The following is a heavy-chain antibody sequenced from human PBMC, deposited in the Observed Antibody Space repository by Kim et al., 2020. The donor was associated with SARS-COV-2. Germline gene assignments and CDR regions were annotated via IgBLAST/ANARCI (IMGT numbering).Heavy chain of an antibody. CDR3: AKDMAVEAEYCGGDCYSGYYYYMDV. CDR1: GFTFGDYA. V-gene: IGHV3-9*01. CDR2: ISWNSGSI. D-gene: IGHD2-21*01. J-gene: IGHJ6*03. Sequence: GGSLRLSCAASGFTFGDYAMHWVRQAPGKGLEWVSGISWNSGSIGYADSVKGRFTISRDNAKNSLYLQMNSLRAEDTALYYCAKDMAVEAEYCGGDCYSGYYYYMDVWGKGTTVTVSS.